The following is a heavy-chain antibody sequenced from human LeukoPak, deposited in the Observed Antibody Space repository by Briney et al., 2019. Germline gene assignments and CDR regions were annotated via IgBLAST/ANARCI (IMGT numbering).Heavy chain of an antibody. CDR1: GYTFTGYY. J-gene: IGHJ4*02. Sequence: WASVKVSCKASGYTFTGYYMHWVRQAPGQGLEWMGWINPNGGGTNYAQKFQGRVTMTRDTSISTAYMELSRLRSDDTAVYYCARIYDSSGYSRGYWGQGTLVTVSS. D-gene: IGHD3-22*01. CDR2: INPNGGGT. V-gene: IGHV1-2*02. CDR3: ARIYDSSGYSRGY.